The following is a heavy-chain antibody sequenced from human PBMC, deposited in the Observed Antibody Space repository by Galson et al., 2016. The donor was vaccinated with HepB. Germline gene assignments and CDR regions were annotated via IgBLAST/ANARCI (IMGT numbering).Heavy chain of an antibody. Sequence: SLRLSCAVSGFTVSNNYLTWVRQAPGKGPEWVSSFYSDSSIYYVDSVKGRFSVSTGSSKKTMYLQTNSLRAEDTAIYYCARDYGHYYESGALPFHYFDPWGQGTLVIVSS. V-gene: IGHV3-53*01. J-gene: IGHJ5*02. CDR3: ARDYGHYYESGALPFHYFDP. D-gene: IGHD3-22*01. CDR2: FYSDSSI. CDR1: GFTVSNNY.